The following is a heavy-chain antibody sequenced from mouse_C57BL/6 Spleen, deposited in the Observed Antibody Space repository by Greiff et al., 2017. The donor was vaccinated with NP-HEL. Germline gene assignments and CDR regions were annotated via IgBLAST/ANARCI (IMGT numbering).Heavy chain of an antibody. J-gene: IGHJ3*01. CDR2: IYPGSGST. D-gene: IGHD2-5*01. V-gene: IGHV1-55*01. CDR1: GYTFTSYW. Sequence: QVQLQQSGAELVKPGASVMMSCKASGYTFTSYWITWVKQRPGQGLEWIGDIYPGSGSTNYNEKFKSKATLTVDTSSSTAYMQLSSLTSEDSAVYYCARGYSNLRRAWFAYWGQGTLVTVSA. CDR3: ARGYSNLRRAWFAY.